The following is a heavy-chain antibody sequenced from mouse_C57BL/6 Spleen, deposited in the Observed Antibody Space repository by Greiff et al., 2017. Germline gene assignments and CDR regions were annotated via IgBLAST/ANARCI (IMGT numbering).Heavy chain of an antibody. CDR2: ISSGSSTI. Sequence: EVKLMESGGGLVKPGGSLKLSCAASGFTFSDYGMHWVRQAPEKGLEWVAYISSGSSTIYYADTVKGRFTISRDNAKNTLFLQMTSLRSEDTAMYYCARIYYGYWYFDVWGTGTTVTVSS. J-gene: IGHJ1*03. D-gene: IGHD2-1*01. CDR3: ARIYYGYWYFDV. V-gene: IGHV5-17*01. CDR1: GFTFSDYG.